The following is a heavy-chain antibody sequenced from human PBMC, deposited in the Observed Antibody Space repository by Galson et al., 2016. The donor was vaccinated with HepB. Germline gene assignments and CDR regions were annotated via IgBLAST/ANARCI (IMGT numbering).Heavy chain of an antibody. CDR2: INPSGGST. V-gene: IGHV1-46*03. CDR1: GYSFTSYY. Sequence: SVKVSCKASGYSFTSYYMHWVRQAPGQGLEWMGLINPSGGSTSYAQKFQGRVTMTRDTSTSTVYMELSSLRSEDTAVYYCVRGLGAFAVFIADYYYYGMDVWGQGTTVTVSS. J-gene: IGHJ6*02. D-gene: IGHD3-3*01. CDR3: VRGLGAFAVFIADYYYYGMDV.